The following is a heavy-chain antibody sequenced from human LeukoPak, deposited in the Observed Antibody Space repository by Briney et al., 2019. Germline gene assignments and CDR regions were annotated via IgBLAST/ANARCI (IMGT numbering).Heavy chain of an antibody. CDR3: ARELPTEAFDY. J-gene: IGHJ4*02. Sequence: GGSLRLSCAASGFTFSSYSMSWVRQAPGKGLEWVSSIGSSSNSIYYTDSVKGRFTISRDNAKNSLYLQMNSLRAEDTAVYYCARELPTEAFDYWGQGTLVTVSS. CDR2: IGSSSNSI. V-gene: IGHV3-21*01. CDR1: GFTFSSYS. D-gene: IGHD1-26*01.